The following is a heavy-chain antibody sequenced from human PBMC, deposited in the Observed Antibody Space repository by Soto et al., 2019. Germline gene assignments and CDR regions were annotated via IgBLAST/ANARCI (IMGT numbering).Heavy chain of an antibody. D-gene: IGHD6-19*01. Sequence: PVGSLRLSCAASGFSFVNYAMNWVRQAPGKGLERVSGLSGSGTSTYYADSVKGRFTISRDNSRDTLFLQMNSLTADDTAVYYCAKATTNAGWFNPFDSCGQGALVTVSS. J-gene: IGHJ4*02. CDR1: GFSFVNYA. CDR3: AKATTNAGWFNPFDS. V-gene: IGHV3-23*01. CDR2: LSGSGTST.